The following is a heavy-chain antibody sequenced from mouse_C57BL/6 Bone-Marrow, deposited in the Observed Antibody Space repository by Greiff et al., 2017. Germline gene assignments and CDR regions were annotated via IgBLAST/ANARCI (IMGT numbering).Heavy chain of an antibody. CDR2: IYPGDGDT. CDR3: ARYWFAY. V-gene: IGHV1-82*01. CDR1: GYAFSSSW. J-gene: IGHJ3*01. Sequence: VKLQESGPELVKPGASVKISCKASGYAFSSSWMNWVKQRPGQGLEWIGRIYPGDGDTNYNGKFKGKATLTADKSSSTAYMQLSSLTSEDSAVYFCARYWFAYWGQGTLVTVSA.